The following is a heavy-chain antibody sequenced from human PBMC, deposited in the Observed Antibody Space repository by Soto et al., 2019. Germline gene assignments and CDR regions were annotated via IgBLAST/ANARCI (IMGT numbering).Heavy chain of an antibody. D-gene: IGHD2-15*01. CDR1: GFSFSTFG. CDR2: IWNDGNNK. CDR3: ARDGHGSYSENFDY. V-gene: IGHV3-33*01. Sequence: QVRLVESGGGVVQPGRSLRLSCAASGFSFSTFGMHWVRQAPGGGLEWVALIWNDGNNKNYADSVKGRFAISRDNSENTLYLQINSLRVEDTAVYYCARDGHGSYSENFDYWGQGTLVTVSS. J-gene: IGHJ4*02.